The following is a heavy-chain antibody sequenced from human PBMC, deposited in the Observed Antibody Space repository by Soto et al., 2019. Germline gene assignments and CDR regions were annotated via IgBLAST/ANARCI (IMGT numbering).Heavy chain of an antibody. CDR2: ISAYNGNT. Sequence: QVQLVQSGAEVKKPGASVKVSCKASGYTFTSYGISWVRQAPGQGLEWMGWISAYNGNTNYAQKLQGRVTMTTDTATSKAYMELRSLRSDVTAVYYCARDRRVTTVTIEDAFDIWGQGTMVTVSS. CDR1: GYTFTSYG. J-gene: IGHJ3*02. V-gene: IGHV1-18*01. CDR3: ARDRRVTTVTIEDAFDI. D-gene: IGHD4-17*01.